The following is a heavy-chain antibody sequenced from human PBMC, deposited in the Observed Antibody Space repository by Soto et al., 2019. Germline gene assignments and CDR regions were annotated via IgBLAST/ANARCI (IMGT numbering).Heavy chain of an antibody. CDR3: ARDLRHSEYSISDP. V-gene: IGHV3-7*03. J-gene: IGHJ5*02. D-gene: IGHD6-6*01. Sequence: EVQLVESGGGLVQPGGSLRLSCVASGFTFSSSWMSWVRQAPGKGLEWVANIKEDGGEKHYVDSVEGRFTNSRDSAKNALYLQMDSLRAEDTAVYYCARDLRHSEYSISDPWGQGTLVTVSS. CDR2: IKEDGGEK. CDR1: GFTFSSSW.